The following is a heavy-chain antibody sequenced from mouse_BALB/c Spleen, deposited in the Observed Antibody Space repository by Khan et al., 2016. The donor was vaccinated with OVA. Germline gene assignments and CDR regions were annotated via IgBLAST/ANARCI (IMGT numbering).Heavy chain of an antibody. Sequence: QLLETGPELKKPGVTVKISCKASGYTFTTYGMNWVKQAPGKGLKWMGWINTYTGEPTYVDDFKGRFAFSLETSASTAYLQINNLKNEDTATYCCARVGYSGTMDYWGQGTSVTVSS. J-gene: IGHJ4*01. CDR2: INTYTGEP. CDR3: ARVGYSGTMDY. V-gene: IGHV9-3-1*01. D-gene: IGHD2-14*01. CDR1: GYTFTTYG.